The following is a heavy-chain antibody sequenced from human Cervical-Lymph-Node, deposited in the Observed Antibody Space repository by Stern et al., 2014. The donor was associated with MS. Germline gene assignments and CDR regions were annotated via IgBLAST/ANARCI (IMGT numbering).Heavy chain of an antibody. D-gene: IGHD2-15*01. CDR1: GGSFSHYA. Sequence: VQLEESGAEVKKPGSSVKVSCKASGGSFSHYAISWVRQAPGQGLEWMGGIIPILGTATYAQKFQGRVTITADESTNTACMELRTLRSEDTATFYCARDVPYCNGVTCHHVLAYWGQGTLVTVSS. CDR2: IIPILGTA. J-gene: IGHJ4*02. CDR3: ARDVPYCNGVTCHHVLAY. V-gene: IGHV1-69*01.